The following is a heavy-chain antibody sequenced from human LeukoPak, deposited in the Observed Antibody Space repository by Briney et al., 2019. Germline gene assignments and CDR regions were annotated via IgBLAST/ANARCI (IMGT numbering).Heavy chain of an antibody. CDR1: GYTFTSYG. CDR2: ISAYNGNT. CDR3: ARGRARIAVAGTGGDY. D-gene: IGHD6-19*01. J-gene: IGHJ4*02. Sequence: GASVKVSCKASGYTFTSYGISWVRQAPGQGLEWLGWISAYNGNTNYAQKLQGRVTMTTDTSTSTAYMELRSLRSDDTAVYYCARGRARIAVAGTGGDYWGQGTLVTVSS. V-gene: IGHV1-18*01.